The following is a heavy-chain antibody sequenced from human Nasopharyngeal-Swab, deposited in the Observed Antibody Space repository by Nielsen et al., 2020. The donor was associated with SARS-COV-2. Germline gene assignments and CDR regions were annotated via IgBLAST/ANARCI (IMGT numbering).Heavy chain of an antibody. CDR3: ARLEWEPQY. V-gene: IGHV1-2*06. CDR2: INPNSGGT. J-gene: IGHJ4*02. D-gene: IGHD1-26*01. Sequence: WVRQAPGQGLEWIGRINPNSGGTNYAQKFQGRVTMTRDTSISTAYMELSRLRSDDTAVYYCARLEWEPQYWGQGTLVTVSS.